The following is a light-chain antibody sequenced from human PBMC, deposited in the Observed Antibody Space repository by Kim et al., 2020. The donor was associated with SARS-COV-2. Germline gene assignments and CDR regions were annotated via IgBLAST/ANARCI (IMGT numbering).Light chain of an antibody. Sequence: DIQMTQSPPSLSASVGDRVTITCRASQDIRHLLVWFQHKPGKAPKLLIYAASALHSEVPSRFSGSGSGTDFTLTISSLQPEDVATYYCQKYNSAPRTFGQGTKVDIK. CDR1: QDIRHL. J-gene: IGKJ1*01. V-gene: IGKV1-27*01. CDR3: QKYNSAPRT. CDR2: AAS.